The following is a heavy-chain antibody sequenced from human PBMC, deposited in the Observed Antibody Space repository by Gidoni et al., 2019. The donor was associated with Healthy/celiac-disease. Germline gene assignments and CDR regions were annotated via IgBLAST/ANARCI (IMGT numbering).Heavy chain of an antibody. CDR2: ISGSGGST. D-gene: IGHD3-10*01. J-gene: IGHJ1*01. Sequence: EGLEWVSAISGSGGSTYYADSVKGRFTISRDNSKNTLYLQMNSLRAEDTAVYYCARVRNPGGHFQHWGQGTLVTVSS. V-gene: IGHV3-23*01. CDR3: ARVRNPGGHFQH.